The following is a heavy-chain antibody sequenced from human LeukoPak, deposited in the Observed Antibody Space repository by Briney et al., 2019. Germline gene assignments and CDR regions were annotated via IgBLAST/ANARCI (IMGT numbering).Heavy chain of an antibody. V-gene: IGHV3-74*03. CDR3: ARDRAAFGVVQVAY. CDR2: INSDGSGT. CDR1: GFTFSSYW. Sequence: GGSLRLSCEASGFTFSSYWMHWVRQTPGKGLVWVPRINSDGSGTKYADSVKGRFTISRDNTKNTLKLQMNSLRVEDTGVYYCARDRAAFGVVQVAYWGQGILVTVSS. D-gene: IGHD3-3*01. J-gene: IGHJ4*02.